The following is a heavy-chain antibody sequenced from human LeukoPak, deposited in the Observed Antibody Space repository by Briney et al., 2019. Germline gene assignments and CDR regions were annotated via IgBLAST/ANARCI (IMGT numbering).Heavy chain of an antibody. CDR2: FDPEDGET. Sequence: ASVKVSCKVSGYTLTELSMHWVRQAPGKGLEWMGGFDPEDGETIYAQKFQGRVTMTEDTSTDTAYMELSSLRSEDTAVYYCETGVLRYFEGYFCYWGQGTLVTVSS. V-gene: IGHV1-24*01. CDR1: GYTLTELS. D-gene: IGHD3-9*01. CDR3: ETGVLRYFEGYFCY. J-gene: IGHJ4*02.